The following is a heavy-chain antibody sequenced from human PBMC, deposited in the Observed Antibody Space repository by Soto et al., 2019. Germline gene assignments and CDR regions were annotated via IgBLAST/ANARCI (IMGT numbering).Heavy chain of an antibody. V-gene: IGHV6-1*01. CDR3: ASEAAAGTEFEP. D-gene: IGHD6-13*01. Sequence: SQTLSLTCAISVDGVSSNSAAWNWIIQSPSRGLEWLGRTYYRSKWYNDYAVSVKSRITINPDTSKNQFSLQLNSVTPEDTAVYYCASEAAAGTEFEPWGQGTLVNVSS. CDR1: VDGVSSNSAA. J-gene: IGHJ5*02. CDR2: TYYRSKWYN.